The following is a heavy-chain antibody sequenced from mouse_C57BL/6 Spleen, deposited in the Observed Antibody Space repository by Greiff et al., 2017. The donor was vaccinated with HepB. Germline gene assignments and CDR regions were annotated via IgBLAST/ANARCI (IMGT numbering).Heavy chain of an antibody. J-gene: IGHJ2*01. V-gene: IGHV1-55*01. D-gene: IGHD2-3*01. Sequence: QVQLQQSGAELVKPGASVKMSCKASGYTFTSYWITWVKRRPGQGLEWIGDIYPGSGSTNYNEKFKSKATLTVDTSSSTAYMQLSSLTSEDSAVYYCATNPKDYDGLLRDYWGQGTTLTVSS. CDR3: ATNPKDYDGLLRDY. CDR1: GYTFTSYW. CDR2: IYPGSGST.